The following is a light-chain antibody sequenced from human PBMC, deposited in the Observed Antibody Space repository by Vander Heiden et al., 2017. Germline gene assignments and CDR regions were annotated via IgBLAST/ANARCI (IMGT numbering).Light chain of an antibody. CDR1: SPNIGAGYD. V-gene: IGLV1-40*01. CDR2: AKN. CDR3: QSDDSSRRGWV. J-gene: IGLJ3*02. Sequence: QSVLPPPPSVSGAPGQRVTISCTGSSPNIGAGYDVHWYQQLPGPAPNLLIYAKNNRTSGVPDRFSGSKSGTAASLAITGLQAEDEADYYCQSDDSSRRGWVFGGGTKLTVL.